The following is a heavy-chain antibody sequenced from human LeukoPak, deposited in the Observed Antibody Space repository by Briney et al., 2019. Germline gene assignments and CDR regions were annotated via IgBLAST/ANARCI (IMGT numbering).Heavy chain of an antibody. D-gene: IGHD3-16*01. CDR3: VTGHYDSRLYFDL. Sequence: GGSLRLSCGASGLTSNTYWIHWVRQAPGKGLVWVSQIKFDGSLASYADSVKGRFTISRDNTKNTLYLQMNSLRSEDTGVYYCVTGHYDSRLYFDLWGRGTLVIVSS. V-gene: IGHV3-74*01. CDR1: GLTSNTYW. J-gene: IGHJ2*01. CDR2: IKFDGSLA.